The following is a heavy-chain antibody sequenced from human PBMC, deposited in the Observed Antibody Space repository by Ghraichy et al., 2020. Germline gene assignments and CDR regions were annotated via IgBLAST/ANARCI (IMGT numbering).Heavy chain of an antibody. CDR3: ARDYNRSGGHCVSCGVSYFDS. Sequence: GESLNISCEASGFAFRNFWRSWVRQAPGKGLGWGGNIKDDGREKDYVDSVKGRFTISRDNAKNSLYLQRNSLRAEDTALYYCARDYNRSGGHCVSCGVSYFDSWGQGSLDTVSS. CDR1: GFAFRNFW. D-gene: IGHD2-15*01. J-gene: IGHJ4*02. CDR2: IKDDGREK. V-gene: IGHV3-7*03.